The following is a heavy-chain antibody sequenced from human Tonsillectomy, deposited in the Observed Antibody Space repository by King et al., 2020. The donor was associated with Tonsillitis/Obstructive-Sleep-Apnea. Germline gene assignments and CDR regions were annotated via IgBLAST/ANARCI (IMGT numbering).Heavy chain of an antibody. CDR3: ARGGYGDQGNYMDV. CDR1: GGSFSGYY. Sequence: VQLQQWGAGLLKPSETLSLTCAVYGGSFSGYYCSWIRQPPGNGLEWIGEINHSGSTNYNPSLKSRVTISVDTSKNQFSLKLSSLTAADTAVYYCARGGYGDQGNYMDVWGKGTTVTVSS. V-gene: IGHV4-34*01. CDR2: INHSGST. D-gene: IGHD4-17*01. J-gene: IGHJ6*03.